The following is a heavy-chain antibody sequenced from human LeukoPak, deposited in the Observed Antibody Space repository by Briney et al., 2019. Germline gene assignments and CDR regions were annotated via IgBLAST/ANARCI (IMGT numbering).Heavy chain of an antibody. D-gene: IGHD1-26*01. CDR2: MYYSGST. CDR1: GCSVSSTRHY. V-gene: IGHV4-39*01. CDR3: ARLLTYSGSYYCDF. Sequence: KTSETLSLTCTVSGCSVSSTRHYWGWIRQPPGKGLEWIGNMYYSGSTYYNPSLRSRVTTSVDTTKNQFSLKLGSVTAADTAVYFCARLLTYSGSYYCDFWGQGTLVTVSS. J-gene: IGHJ4*02.